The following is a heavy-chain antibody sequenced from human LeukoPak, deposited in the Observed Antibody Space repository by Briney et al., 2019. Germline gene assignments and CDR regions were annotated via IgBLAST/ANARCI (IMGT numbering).Heavy chain of an antibody. CDR1: GFTFSSYV. CDR3: AKRVSGTTFY. J-gene: IGHJ4*02. V-gene: IGHV3-23*01. D-gene: IGHD1-1*01. Sequence: AGGSLRLSCAASGFTFSSYVMSWVRQAPGKGLEWVSAISGSGATTYYADSVRGRFTISRDNSKNTLYLHMNSLRAEDTAVYYCAKRVSGTTFYWAQGTLVTVSS. CDR2: ISGSGATT.